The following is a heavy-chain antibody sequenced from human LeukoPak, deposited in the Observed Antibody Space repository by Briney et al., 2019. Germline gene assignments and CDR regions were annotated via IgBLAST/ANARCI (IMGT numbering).Heavy chain of an antibody. CDR3: ARLGIITAAGSNDY. V-gene: IGHV3-48*04. CDR2: IDRSSNTI. CDR1: GFTLSTAS. Sequence: GGSLRLSCAASGFTLSTASMNWVRQAPGKGLEWISYIDRSSNTIYYADSVKGRFTISRDSAKNSLYLQMNSLRAEDTAVYYCARLGIITAAGSNDYWGQGTLVTVSS. D-gene: IGHD6-13*01. J-gene: IGHJ4*02.